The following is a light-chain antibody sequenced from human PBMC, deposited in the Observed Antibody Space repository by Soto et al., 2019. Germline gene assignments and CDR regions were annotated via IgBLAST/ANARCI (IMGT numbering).Light chain of an antibody. J-gene: IGKJ1*01. V-gene: IGKV1-5*03. Sequence: DIQMTQSPSTLSASVGDRVTITCRASQSISTWLSWYQQKPGKAPKVLIYKASNLQSGASSRFSGSGSGTEFTLTISSLQPDDFATYYCQDYNSWTFGQGTKVDIK. CDR1: QSISTW. CDR3: QDYNSWT. CDR2: KAS.